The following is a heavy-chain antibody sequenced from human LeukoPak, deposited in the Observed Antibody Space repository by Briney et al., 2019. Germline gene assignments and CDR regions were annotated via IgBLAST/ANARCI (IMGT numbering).Heavy chain of an antibody. J-gene: IGHJ4*02. CDR2: IGANGDST. CDR1: GLIFSTYA. Sequence: GGSLRLSCSASGLIFSTYAMQWVRQAPGKGLEYVSGIGANGDSTYYADSVKGRFIISRDNSKNTLYPQMSSLRADDTALYYCVSLTPHNDYWGQGTLVTVSS. V-gene: IGHV3-64D*09. D-gene: IGHD3-9*01. CDR3: VSLTPHNDY.